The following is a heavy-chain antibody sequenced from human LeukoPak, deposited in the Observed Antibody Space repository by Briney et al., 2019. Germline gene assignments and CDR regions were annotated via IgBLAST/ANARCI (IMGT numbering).Heavy chain of an antibody. CDR2: ISGSGGST. V-gene: IGHV3-23*01. Sequence: GGSLRLSCVASGFTFSSYAMSWVRQAPGKGLEWVSAISGSGGSTYYADSVKGRFTISRDNSKNTLYLQMNSLRAEDTAVYYCAKDSSGWYQNDYWGQGTLVTVSS. J-gene: IGHJ4*02. CDR3: AKDSSGWYQNDY. D-gene: IGHD6-19*01. CDR1: GFTFSSYA.